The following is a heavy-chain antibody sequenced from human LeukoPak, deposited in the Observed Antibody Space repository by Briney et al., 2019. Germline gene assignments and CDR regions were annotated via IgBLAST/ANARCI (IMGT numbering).Heavy chain of an antibody. V-gene: IGHV1-8*03. D-gene: IGHD3-16*02. CDR1: GYTFTSYD. Sequence: ASVKVSCKASGYTFTSYDINWVRQATGQGLEWMGWMNPNSGNTGYAQKFQGRVTITRNTSISTAYMERSSLRSEDTAVYYCARGETVYGGAIVYWGQGTLVTVSS. J-gene: IGHJ4*02. CDR2: MNPNSGNT. CDR3: ARGETVYGGAIVY.